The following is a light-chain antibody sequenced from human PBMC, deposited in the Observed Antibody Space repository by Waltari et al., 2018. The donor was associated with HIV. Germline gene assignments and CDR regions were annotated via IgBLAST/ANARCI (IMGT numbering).Light chain of an antibody. Sequence: EIVMTQSPATLSVSPGERATLSCRASQSVSSNLAWYQQKPGQAPRLLISAASSRATGIPGRFSGSGSGTQFTLTITGLEPEDSAVYFCQQYSFTPLTFGGGTKVEIK. CDR2: AAS. J-gene: IGKJ4*01. V-gene: IGKV3D-15*01. CDR1: QSVSSN. CDR3: QQYSFTPLT.